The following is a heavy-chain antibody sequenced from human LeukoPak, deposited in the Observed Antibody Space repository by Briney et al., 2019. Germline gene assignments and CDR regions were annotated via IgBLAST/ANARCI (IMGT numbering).Heavy chain of an antibody. CDR3: VKDNPLDY. CDR1: GFTFRDYA. J-gene: IGHJ4*02. CDR2: IRYDGNNK. V-gene: IGHV3-30*02. D-gene: IGHD1-14*01. Sequence: GGSLRLSCAASGFTFRDYAMHWVRQAPGKGLDWVAFIRYDGNNKLYADSVKGRFTISRDNSKNTLYLHINSLRAEDTAVYYCVKDNPLDYWGQGTLVIVSS.